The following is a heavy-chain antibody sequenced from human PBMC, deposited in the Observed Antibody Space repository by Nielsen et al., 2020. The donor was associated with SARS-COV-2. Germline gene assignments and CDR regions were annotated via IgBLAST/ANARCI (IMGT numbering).Heavy chain of an antibody. CDR3: ARHPGRPEVDV. CDR2: IYYSGST. Sequence: RQAPGKGLEWIGYIYYSGSTNYNPSLKRRVTISVDTSKNQFSLKLRSVPAADTAVYYCARHPGRPEVDVWGQGTTVTVSS. J-gene: IGHJ6*02. V-gene: IGHV4-59*08.